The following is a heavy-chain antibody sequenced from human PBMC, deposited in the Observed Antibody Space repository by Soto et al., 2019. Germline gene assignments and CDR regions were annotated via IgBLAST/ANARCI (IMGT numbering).Heavy chain of an antibody. Sequence: GASVKVSCKASGYTFTSYDINWVRQATGQGLEWMGWMNPNSGNTGYAQKFQGRVTMTRNTSISTAYMELSSLRSEDTAVYYCARCQSGYDFLYYYYYMDVWGKGTTVTVS. CDR1: GYTFTSYD. D-gene: IGHD5-12*01. CDR3: ARCQSGYDFLYYYYYMDV. V-gene: IGHV1-8*01. J-gene: IGHJ6*03. CDR2: MNPNSGNT.